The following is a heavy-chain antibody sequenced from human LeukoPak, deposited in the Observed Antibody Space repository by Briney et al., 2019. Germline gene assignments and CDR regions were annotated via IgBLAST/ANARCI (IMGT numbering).Heavy chain of an antibody. CDR1: GFTFSSYA. V-gene: IGHV3-23*01. CDR2: ITGSGDGT. J-gene: IGHJ4*02. D-gene: IGHD4-23*01. Sequence: PGGSLRLSCSASGFTFSSYAISWVRQAPGKGLEWVSLITGSGDGTYYADSVKGRFTISRDNSKNTVYLQMNSLRAEDSAVYYCAKDRSMTTVVTPFGYWGQGTLVTVSS. CDR3: AKDRSMTTVVTPFGY.